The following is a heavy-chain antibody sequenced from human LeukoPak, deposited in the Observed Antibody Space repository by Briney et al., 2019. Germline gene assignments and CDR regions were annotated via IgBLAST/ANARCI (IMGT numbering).Heavy chain of an antibody. J-gene: IGHJ4*02. V-gene: IGHV3-7*01. CDR2: IKQDGSEK. CDR3: ARISGYCSRNSCYTPNPEDY. CDR1: GFTFSSYW. Sequence: GGSLRLSCVVSGFTFSSYWMSWVRQAPGKGLEWVANIKQDGSEKYYVDSVKGRFTISRDNAKNSLYLQMNSLRAEDTAVYYCARISGYCSRNSCYTPNPEDYWGQGTLVTVSS. D-gene: IGHD2-2*02.